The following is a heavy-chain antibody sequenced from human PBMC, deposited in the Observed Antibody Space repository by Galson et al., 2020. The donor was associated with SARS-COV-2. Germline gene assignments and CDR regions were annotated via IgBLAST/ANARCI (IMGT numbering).Heavy chain of an antibody. CDR1: GGSISSGGYY. CDR3: ARSPAGRFSGVKDQPNWFDP. D-gene: IGHD3-10*01. J-gene: IGHJ5*02. CDR2: IYYSGST. Sequence: SETLSLTCTVSGGSISSGGYYWSWIRQHPGKGLEWIGYIYYSGSTYYKPSLKSRVTISVDTSKNQFSLKLSSVTAADTAVYYCARSPAGRFSGVKDQPNWFDPWCQGTLVTVSS. V-gene: IGHV4-31*03.